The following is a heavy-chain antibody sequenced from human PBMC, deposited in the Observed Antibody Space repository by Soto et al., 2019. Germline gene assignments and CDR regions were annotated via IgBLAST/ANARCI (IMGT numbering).Heavy chain of an antibody. V-gene: IGHV1-8*01. Sequence: GASVKVSCKASGYTFTSYDINWVRQATGQGLEWMGWMNPNSGNTGYAQKFQGRVTMTRNTSISTAYMELSSLRSEDTAVYYCARVLSYYNWFDPWGQGTLVTVSS. D-gene: IGHD3-10*01. CDR2: MNPNSGNT. CDR3: ARVLSYYNWFDP. CDR1: GYTFTSYD. J-gene: IGHJ5*02.